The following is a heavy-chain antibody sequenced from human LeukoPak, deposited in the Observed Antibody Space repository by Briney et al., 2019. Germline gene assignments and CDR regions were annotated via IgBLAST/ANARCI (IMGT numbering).Heavy chain of an antibody. CDR3: ARGGYDSGSYYKGPLYYFDY. CDR2: IKQDGTEK. CDR1: GFTFTTYW. J-gene: IGHJ4*02. D-gene: IGHD3-10*01. Sequence: GGSLRLSCAASGFTFTTYWMSWVRQAPGKGLEWVANIKQDGTEKYYVDSVKGRFTISRDNAKNSLSLQMNSLRVEDTAVYYCARGGYDSGSYYKGPLYYFDYWGQGTLVTVSS. V-gene: IGHV3-7*03.